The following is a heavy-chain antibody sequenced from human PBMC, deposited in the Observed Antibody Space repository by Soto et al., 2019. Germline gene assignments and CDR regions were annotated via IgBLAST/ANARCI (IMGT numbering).Heavy chain of an antibody. Sequence: GGSLRLSCAASGFTFDDYAMHWVRQAPGKGLEWVSGISWNSGSIGYADSVKGRFTISRDNAKNSLYLQMNSLRAEDTALYYCEKDLIQQLGHGMDVWGQGTTVTVSS. D-gene: IGHD6-6*01. CDR2: ISWNSGSI. CDR1: GFTFDDYA. V-gene: IGHV3-9*01. J-gene: IGHJ6*02. CDR3: EKDLIQQLGHGMDV.